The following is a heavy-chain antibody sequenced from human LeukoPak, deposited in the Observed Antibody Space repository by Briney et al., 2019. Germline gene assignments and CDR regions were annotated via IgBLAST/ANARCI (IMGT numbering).Heavy chain of an antibody. CDR2: IYYSGNT. J-gene: IGHJ2*01. D-gene: IGHD1-26*01. Sequence: KPSETLSLTCSVAGGSISSSAYYWGWIRQPPGQGLEWIGSIYYSGNTYYNPSLKSPATISIDPSKNQFSLKLSSVTAADTAVYYCAREAKGGEWDLLPRYFDLWGRGTLVTVSS. CDR1: GGSISSSAYY. CDR3: AREAKGGEWDLLPRYFDL. V-gene: IGHV4-39*07.